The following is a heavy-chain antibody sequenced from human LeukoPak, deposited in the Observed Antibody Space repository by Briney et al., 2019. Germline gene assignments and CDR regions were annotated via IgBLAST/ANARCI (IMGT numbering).Heavy chain of an antibody. V-gene: IGHV3-21*01. CDR1: GFTFSSYS. CDR3: TRSEGYCSSASCDAYYYYMDV. D-gene: IGHD2-2*01. J-gene: IGHJ6*03. CDR2: ISTASSYI. Sequence: PGGSLRLSCTASGFTFSSYSMNWVRQAPGKGLEWVSSISTASSYINYADSVKGRFTISRDNAKNSLYLQMNSLRAEDTAVYYCTRSEGYCSSASCDAYYYYMDVWGRGATVAVSS.